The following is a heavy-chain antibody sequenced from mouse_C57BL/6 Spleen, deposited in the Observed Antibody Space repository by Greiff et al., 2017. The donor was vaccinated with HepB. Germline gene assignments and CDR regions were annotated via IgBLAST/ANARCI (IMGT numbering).Heavy chain of an antibody. CDR3: ASSYGYDRAWFAY. D-gene: IGHD2-9*01. Sequence: QVHVKQSGAELVRPGTSVKMSCKASGYTFTNYWIGWAKQRPGHGLEWIGDIYPGGGYTNYNEKFKGKATLTADKSSSTAYMQFSSLTSEDSAIYYCASSYGYDRAWFAYWGQGTLATVSA. CDR2: IYPGGGYT. J-gene: IGHJ3*01. CDR1: GYTFTNYW. V-gene: IGHV1-63*01.